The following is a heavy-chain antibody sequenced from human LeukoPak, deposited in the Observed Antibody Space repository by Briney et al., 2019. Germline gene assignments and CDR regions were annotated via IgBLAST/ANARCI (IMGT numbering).Heavy chain of an antibody. J-gene: IGHJ3*02. CDR2: IKQDGSEK. CDR3: ARDRGGWYRDAFDI. D-gene: IGHD6-19*01. CDR1: GFTFSRYW. V-gene: IGHV3-7*01. Sequence: PGGSLRLSCAASGFTFSRYWMTWVRQAPGKGLEWVANIKQDGSEKYYVDSVKGRFTISKDNAKNSLYLQMNSLRAEDTAVYYCARDRGGWYRDAFDIWGQGTMVTVS.